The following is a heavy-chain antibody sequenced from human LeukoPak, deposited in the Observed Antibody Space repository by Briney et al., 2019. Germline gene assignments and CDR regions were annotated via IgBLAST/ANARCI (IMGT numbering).Heavy chain of an antibody. CDR3: AKEQSAYYGSGSYLYNWFDP. Sequence: GGSLRLSCAAPGFTFSSYGMHWVRQAPGKGLEWVAVIWYDGSNKYYADSVKGRFTISRDNSKNTLYLQMNSLRAEDTAVYYCAKEQSAYYGSGSYLYNWFDPWGQGTLVTVSS. D-gene: IGHD3-10*01. CDR1: GFTFSSYG. J-gene: IGHJ5*02. CDR2: IWYDGSNK. V-gene: IGHV3-33*06.